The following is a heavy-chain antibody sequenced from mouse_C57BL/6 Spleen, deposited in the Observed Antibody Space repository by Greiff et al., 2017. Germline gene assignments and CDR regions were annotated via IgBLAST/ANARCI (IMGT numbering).Heavy chain of an antibody. CDR1: GYTFTSYW. CDR3: AVTYYSNPWAMDY. D-gene: IGHD2-5*01. CDR2: IYPGSGST. V-gene: IGHV1-55*01. J-gene: IGHJ4*01. Sequence: HVQLQQPGAELVKPGASVKMSCKASGYTFTSYWITWVKQRPGQGLEWIGDIYPGSGSTNYNEKFKSKATLTVDTSSSTAYMQLSSLTSEDSAVYYCAVTYYSNPWAMDYWGQGTSVTVSS.